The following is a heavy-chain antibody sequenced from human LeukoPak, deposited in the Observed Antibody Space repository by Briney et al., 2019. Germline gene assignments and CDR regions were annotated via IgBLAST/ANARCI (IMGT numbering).Heavy chain of an antibody. Sequence: GGSLRLSCAASGFTVSSNYMSWVRQAPGKGLEWVSVIYSGGSTYYADSVKGRFTISRDNSKNTLYLQMNNLRAEDTAVYYCAKDRQWLVRGGFDYWGQGTLVTVSS. J-gene: IGHJ4*02. CDR2: IYSGGST. V-gene: IGHV3-53*01. D-gene: IGHD6-19*01. CDR3: AKDRQWLVRGGFDY. CDR1: GFTVSSNY.